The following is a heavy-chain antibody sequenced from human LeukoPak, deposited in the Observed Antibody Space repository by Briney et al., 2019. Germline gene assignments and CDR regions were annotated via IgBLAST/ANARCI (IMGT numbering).Heavy chain of an antibody. CDR2: IYYSGST. J-gene: IGHJ4*02. CDR3: ARKQAGIHYFDY. V-gene: IGHV4-39*01. CDR1: GGSISSSSYY. Sequence: SETLSLTCTVSGGSISSSSYYWGWIRQPPGKGLEWIGSIYYSGSTYYNPSLKSRVTISVDTSKNQFSLKLSSVTAADTAVYYCARKQAGIHYFDYWGQGTLVTVSS.